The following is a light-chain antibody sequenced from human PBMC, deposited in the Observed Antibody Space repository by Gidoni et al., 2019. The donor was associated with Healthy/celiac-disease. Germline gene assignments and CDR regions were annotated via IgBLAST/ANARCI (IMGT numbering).Light chain of an antibody. CDR3: QQYNNWPPLT. CDR1: QSVSSN. J-gene: IGKJ4*01. V-gene: IGKV3-15*01. CDR2: GAS. Sequence: EIVMTQSPATLSVSPGERATHSCRASQSVSSNLAWYQQKPGQAPRLPIYGASTRATGIPARFSGSGSGTEFTLTISSLQSEDFAVYYCQQYNNWPPLTFGGGTKVEIK.